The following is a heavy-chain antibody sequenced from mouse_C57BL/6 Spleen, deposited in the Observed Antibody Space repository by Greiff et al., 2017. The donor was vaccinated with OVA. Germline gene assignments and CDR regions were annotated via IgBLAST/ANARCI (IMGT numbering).Heavy chain of an antibody. V-gene: IGHV2-4*01. Sequence: VQRVESGPGLVQPSQSLSITCTVSGFSLTSYGVHWVRQPPGKGLEWLGVIWSGGSTDYNAAFISRLSISKDNSKSQVFFKMNSLQADDTAIYYCAKEIDYYGSSYPGYYAMDYWGQGTSVTVSS. CDR2: IWSGGST. D-gene: IGHD1-1*01. J-gene: IGHJ4*01. CDR1: GFSLTSYG. CDR3: AKEIDYYGSSYPGYYAMDY.